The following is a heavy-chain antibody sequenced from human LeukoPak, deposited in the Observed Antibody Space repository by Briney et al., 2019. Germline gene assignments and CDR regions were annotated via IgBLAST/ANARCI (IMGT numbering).Heavy chain of an antibody. J-gene: IGHJ3*02. V-gene: IGHV3-74*01. CDR1: GFTFSTYW. CDR3: ASSPGSLGNFDI. D-gene: IGHD3-16*01. CDR2: IYNDESSI. Sequence: GRSLRLSCSASGFTFSTYWMHWVRQAPGKGLVWVSRIYNDESSINYADSVKGRFTISRDNAKNTLYLQMNSLRAEDTAVYFCASSPGSLGNFDIWGQGTMVTVSS.